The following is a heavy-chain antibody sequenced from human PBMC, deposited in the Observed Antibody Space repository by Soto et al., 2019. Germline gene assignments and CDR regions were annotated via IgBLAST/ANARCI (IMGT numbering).Heavy chain of an antibody. CDR2: INAGNGNT. V-gene: IGHV1-3*01. J-gene: IGHJ6*02. D-gene: IGHD6-13*01. CDR3: AGGYSSSWDFYHYYGMDV. CDR1: GYTFTSYA. Sequence: ASVKVSCKASGYTFTSYAMHWVRQAPGQRLEWMGWINAGNGNTKYSQKFQGRVTITRDTSASTAYMELSSLRSEDTAVYYCAGGYSSSWDFYHYYGMDVWGQGTTVTVSS.